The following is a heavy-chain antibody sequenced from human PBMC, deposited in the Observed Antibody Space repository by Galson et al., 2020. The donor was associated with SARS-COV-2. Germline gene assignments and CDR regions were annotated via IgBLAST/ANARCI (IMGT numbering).Heavy chain of an antibody. Sequence: SETLSLTCAVSGYSISSGYYWGWLRQPPGKGLEWIGSIYHSGSTYYNPSLKSRVTISVDTSKNQFSLKLSSVTAADTAVYYCARAPAVGALVDYWGQGTLVTVAS. J-gene: IGHJ4*02. V-gene: IGHV4-38-2*01. D-gene: IGHD1-26*01. CDR2: IYHSGST. CDR3: ARAPAVGALVDY. CDR1: GYSISSGYY.